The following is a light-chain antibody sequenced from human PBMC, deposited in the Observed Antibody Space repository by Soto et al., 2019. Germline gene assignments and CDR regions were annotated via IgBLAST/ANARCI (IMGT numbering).Light chain of an antibody. CDR1: QSINTY. CDR3: QQSYSTWT. Sequence: DNQMTQSPSSLSASVGDRVTITCRASQSINTYLNWHQQKPGKAPKLLIYTTSNLQSGVPSRFSGSGAGTDFTLTISSLQPEDFATYYCQQSYSTWTFGQGTKVEIK. V-gene: IGKV1-39*01. J-gene: IGKJ1*01. CDR2: TTS.